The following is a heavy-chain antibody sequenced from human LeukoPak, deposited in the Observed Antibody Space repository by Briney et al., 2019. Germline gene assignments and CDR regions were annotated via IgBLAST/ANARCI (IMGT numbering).Heavy chain of an antibody. CDR1: GFTFNDAW. V-gene: IGHV3-23*01. J-gene: IGHJ4*02. CDR2: ISGSGEST. D-gene: IGHD3-22*01. CDR3: AKVLDGTGYWNYYFDS. Sequence: PGGSLRLSCAASGFTFNDAWMSWVRQAPGKGLEWVSGISGSGESTYYADSVKGRFTISRDNSKNTLYLQMNSLRAEDTAVYYCAKVLDGTGYWNYYFDSWGQGTLVTVSS.